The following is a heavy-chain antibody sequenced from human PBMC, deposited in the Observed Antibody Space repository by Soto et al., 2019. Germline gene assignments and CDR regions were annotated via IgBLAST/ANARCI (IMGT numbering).Heavy chain of an antibody. CDR1: GFSLSTSGVG. CDR3: VQNHKWLRFAY. V-gene: IGHV2-5*02. D-gene: IGHD5-12*01. CDR2: IYWDGDK. Sequence: QITLKESGPTLVKPTQTLTLTCTFSGFSLSTSGVGVGWIRQPPGKALEWLALIYWDGDKRYSPSLKSRLTIMKSTSKNQVVLTMTNMDPVDTATYYCVQNHKWLRFAYSGQGTPVTVSS. J-gene: IGHJ4*02.